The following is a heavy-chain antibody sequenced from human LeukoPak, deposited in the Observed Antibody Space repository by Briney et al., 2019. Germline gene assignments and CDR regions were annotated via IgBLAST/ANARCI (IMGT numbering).Heavy chain of an antibody. CDR3: ARDPGSSWYNSDNWFDP. J-gene: IGHJ5*02. Sequence: SETLSLTCTVSGGSISSYYWSWIRQPAGKGLEWIGRIYTSGSTNYNPSLKSRVTMSVDTSKNQFSLKLSSVTAADTAVYYCARDPGSSWYNSDNWFDPWGQGTLVTVSS. V-gene: IGHV4-4*07. CDR2: IYTSGST. D-gene: IGHD6-13*01. CDR1: GGSISSYY.